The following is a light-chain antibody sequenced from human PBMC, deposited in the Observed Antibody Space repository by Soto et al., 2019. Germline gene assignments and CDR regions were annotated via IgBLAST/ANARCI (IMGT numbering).Light chain of an antibody. CDR3: QSYDSSLSGSV. CDR1: SSNIGAGYD. CDR2: GNN. J-gene: IGLJ3*02. Sequence: QPVLTQPPSMSGAPGQRVTISCTGSSSNIGAGYDVHWYQHLPGTAPKSLLFGNNHRPSGVPDRFSGSKSGTSASLAITGLQAEDEAYYYCQSYDSSLSGSVFGGGTKLTVL. V-gene: IGLV1-40*01.